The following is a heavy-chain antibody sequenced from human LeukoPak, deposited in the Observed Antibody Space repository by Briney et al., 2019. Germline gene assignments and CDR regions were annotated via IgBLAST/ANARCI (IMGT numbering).Heavy chain of an antibody. J-gene: IGHJ5*02. Sequence: GGSLRLSCAASGFTFSSYAMTWVRQAPGKGLEWVSSMSGLGSITYYADSVKGRFTISRDNSKNTLYLQMSSLRAEDTALYYCAKDWNLVVVATRLDPWGQGTLVTVSS. CDR3: AKDWNLVVVATRLDP. D-gene: IGHD2-15*01. CDR1: GFTFSSYA. CDR2: MSGLGSIT. V-gene: IGHV3-23*01.